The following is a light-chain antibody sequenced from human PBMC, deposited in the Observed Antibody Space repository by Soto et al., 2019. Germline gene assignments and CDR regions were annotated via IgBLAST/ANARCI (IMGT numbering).Light chain of an antibody. V-gene: IGKV1-39*01. Sequence: DIQMTQSPSSLSASVGDRVTITCRASQSISTYLNWYQHKPGKAPKVLIYAASSLQSGVPSRFRGSGSGTDFTLTISSLQPEDFATYYCQQSYSTQYTFGQGTKLEIK. CDR1: QSISTY. CDR2: AAS. CDR3: QQSYSTQYT. J-gene: IGKJ2*01.